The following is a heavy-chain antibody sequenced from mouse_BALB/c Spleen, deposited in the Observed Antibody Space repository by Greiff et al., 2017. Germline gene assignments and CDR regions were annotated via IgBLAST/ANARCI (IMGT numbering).Heavy chain of an antibody. V-gene: IGHV2-9*02. J-gene: IGHJ1*01. D-gene: IGHD2-12*01. CDR3: ARDLGGYYRYFDV. CDR1: GFSLTSYG. Sequence: QVQLQQSGPGLVAPSQSLSITCTVSGFSLTSYGVHWVRQPPGKGLEWLGVIWAGGSTNYNSALMSRLSISKDNSKSQVFLKRNSLQTDDTAMYYCARDLGGYYRYFDVWGAGTTVTVSS. CDR2: IWAGGST.